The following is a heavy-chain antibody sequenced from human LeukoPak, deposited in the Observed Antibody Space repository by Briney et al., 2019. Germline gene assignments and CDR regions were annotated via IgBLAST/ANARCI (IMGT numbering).Heavy chain of an antibody. V-gene: IGHV1-46*04. J-gene: IGHJ4*02. CDR2: IHPIGGST. D-gene: IGHD3-22*01. Sequence: ASVKVSCKASGYTFTSYYMHWVRQSPGQGLEWMEIIHPIGGSTSYAQTLQGRFTISRDNSKNTLYLQMNSLRAEDTAVYFCAKRGVVIRVILVGFHKEAYYFDSWGQGALVTVSS. CDR1: GYTFTSYY. CDR3: AKRGVVIRVILVGFHKEAYYFDS.